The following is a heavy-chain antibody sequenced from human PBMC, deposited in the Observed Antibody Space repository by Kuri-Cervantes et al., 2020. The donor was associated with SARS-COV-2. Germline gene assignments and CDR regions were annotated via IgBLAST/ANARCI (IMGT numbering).Heavy chain of an antibody. D-gene: IGHD3-3*01. J-gene: IGHJ3*02. Sequence: ASVKVSCKASGYTFTTYGISWVRQAPGQGLEWMGWISASNGNTNYAQKFQGRVTMTRDTSISTAYMELSRLRSDDTAVYYCARDRPDYDFWSGYYYDAFDIRGQGTMVTVSS. CDR1: GYTFTTYG. V-gene: IGHV1-18*01. CDR2: ISASNGNT. CDR3: ARDRPDYDFWSGYYYDAFDI.